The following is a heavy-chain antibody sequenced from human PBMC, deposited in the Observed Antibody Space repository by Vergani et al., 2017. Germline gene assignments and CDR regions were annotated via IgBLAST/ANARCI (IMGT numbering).Heavy chain of an antibody. J-gene: IGHJ4*02. D-gene: IGHD4-17*01. CDR1: GSTFTRYY. CDR2: INPSGGST. Sequence: QVQLVQSGTELRNPGASVKLSCKTSGSTFTRYYMHCVRQAPGQGLEWMGIINPSGGSTRYAQKFQGRVTMTRDTFTSTVYMEMSSLRSEDTAVYYYARAPSYGDRAYFACWGEPSLVTVSS. CDR3: ARAPSYGDRAYFAC. V-gene: IGHV1-46*03.